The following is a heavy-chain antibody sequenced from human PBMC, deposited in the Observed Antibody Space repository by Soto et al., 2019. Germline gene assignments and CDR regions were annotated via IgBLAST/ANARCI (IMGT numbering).Heavy chain of an antibody. V-gene: IGHV3-48*03. CDR3: ARGLRIYYDRSGLHY. J-gene: IGHJ4*02. Sequence: GGSLRLSCAASGFTFSNYEMNWVRQTPGKGLEWVSYISYTGSTIYYADSVRGRFTISRDNSKNSLYLQMNSLRAEDTAVYYCARGLRIYYDRSGLHYWGQGTLVTVPS. D-gene: IGHD3-22*01. CDR2: ISYTGSTI. CDR1: GFTFSNYE.